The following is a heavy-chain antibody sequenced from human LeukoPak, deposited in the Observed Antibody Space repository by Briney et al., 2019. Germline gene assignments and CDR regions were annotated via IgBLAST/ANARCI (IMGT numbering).Heavy chain of an antibody. CDR2: MSYDGSNK. J-gene: IGHJ4*02. CDR1: GFTFSTYG. V-gene: IGHV3-30*03. Sequence: GRSLRLSCAASGFTFSTYGMHWVRQAPGKGLEWVALMSYDGSNKFYADSVKGRFTISRGNSKSTLYLQMNSLKAEDTAVYYCARGGVTTMTLRDLWLDYWGQGTLVTVSS. CDR3: ARGGVTTMTLRDLWLDY. D-gene: IGHD4-17*01.